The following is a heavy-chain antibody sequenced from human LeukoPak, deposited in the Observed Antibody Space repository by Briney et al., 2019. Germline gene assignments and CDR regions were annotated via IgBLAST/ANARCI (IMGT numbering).Heavy chain of an antibody. Sequence: ETLSLTCTVSGGSVSGYYWSWIRQPPGKGLEWIGYIYYSGSTNYNPSLKSRVTISVDTSKNQFSLKLSSVTAADTAVYYCARHGSTGDTDYWGQGTLVTVSS. J-gene: IGHJ4*02. CDR1: GGSVSGYY. CDR3: ARHGSTGDTDY. D-gene: IGHD2-8*02. CDR2: IYYSGST. V-gene: IGHV4-59*02.